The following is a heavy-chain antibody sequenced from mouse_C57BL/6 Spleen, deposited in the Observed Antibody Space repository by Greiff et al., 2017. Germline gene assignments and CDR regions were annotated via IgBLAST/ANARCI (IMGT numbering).Heavy chain of an antibody. CDR1: GFTFTAYY. CDR3: ATSTRYAMDY. CDR2: IRNKANGYTT. D-gene: IGHD5-1*01. Sequence: EVQVVESGGGLVQPGGSLSLSCAASGFTFTAYYMSWVRQPPGKALEWLGFIRNKANGYTTESSASVKGRFTIARDESQSILYLQMNALRAEDSATDYCATSTRYAMDYWGQGTSVTVSS. V-gene: IGHV7-3*01. J-gene: IGHJ4*01.